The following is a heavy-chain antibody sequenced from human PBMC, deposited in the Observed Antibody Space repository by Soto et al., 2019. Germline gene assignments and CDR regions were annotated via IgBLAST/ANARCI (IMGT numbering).Heavy chain of an antibody. CDR3: ARRSNLDTAREAYYYSGMDV. J-gene: IGHJ6*02. CDR2: IIPIFGTA. V-gene: IGHV1-69*13. D-gene: IGHD5-18*01. Sequence: SVKVSCKASGGTFSSYAISWVRQAPGQGLEWMGGIIPIFGTANYAQKFQGRVTITADESTSTAYMELSSLRSEDTAVYYCARRSNLDTAREAYYYSGMDVWGQGTTVTVSS. CDR1: GGTFSSYA.